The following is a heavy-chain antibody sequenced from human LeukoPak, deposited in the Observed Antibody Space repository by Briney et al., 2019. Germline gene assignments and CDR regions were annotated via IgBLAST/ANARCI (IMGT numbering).Heavy chain of an antibody. Sequence: GGSLRLSCAASVFTFSNSDMFWVRQGPGKGLVWVSRINSDGSSTSYADSVKGRFTISRDNAKNTLYLQMNSLRAEDTAVNSCARKYSTVVDPWGQGTLVTVSS. V-gene: IGHV3-74*01. J-gene: IGHJ5*02. CDR1: VFTFSNSD. CDR3: ARKYSTVVDP. D-gene: IGHD2-15*01. CDR2: INSDGSST.